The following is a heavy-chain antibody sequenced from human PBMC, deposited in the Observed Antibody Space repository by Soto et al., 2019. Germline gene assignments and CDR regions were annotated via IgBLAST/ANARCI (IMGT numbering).Heavy chain of an antibody. J-gene: IGHJ5*02. CDR3: ARDGGCRDGYTVGCNWFDP. D-gene: IGHD5-12*01. CDR1: GFSFSSYG. CDR2: IWYDGINK. V-gene: IGHV3-33*01. Sequence: QVQLVESGGGVVQPGRSLRLSCAASGFSFSSYGMHWVRQAPGKGLEWVAVIWYDGINKYYADSVKGRLTISRDNSKNTLYLQMNSLRAEDTAVYYCARDGGCRDGYTVGCNWFDPWGQGPLVTVSS.